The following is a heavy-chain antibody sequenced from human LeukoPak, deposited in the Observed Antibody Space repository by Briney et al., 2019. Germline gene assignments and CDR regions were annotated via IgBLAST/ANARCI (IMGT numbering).Heavy chain of an antibody. J-gene: IGHJ4*03. CDR2: ITHSGST. Sequence: PSETLSLTCAVYGGSFSGYYWSWIRQPPGKGLEWIGEITHSGSTNYNPSLKSRVTISVDTSKNQFSLKLSFVTVAETAVYCCARLRDGSVWFGISLGGGYFDYGGQGTLVTVSS. CDR3: ARLRDGSVWFGISLGGGYFDY. V-gene: IGHV4-34*01. D-gene: IGHD3-10*01. CDR1: GGSFSGYY.